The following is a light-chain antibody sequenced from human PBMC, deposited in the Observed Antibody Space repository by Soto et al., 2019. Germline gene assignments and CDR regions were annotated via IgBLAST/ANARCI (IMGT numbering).Light chain of an antibody. J-gene: IGKJ1*01. CDR2: WAS. CDR3: QKYYSTPWT. V-gene: IGKV4-1*01. Sequence: DIVKTQCPDSRDGHLGEHPTIKYKYRQPIFYSSNNKNYLTWYQQKPGQPPKLRSDWASTRESGVTARGSGSGAGTDCTRTSSGLQAEDVAVDYCQKYYSTPWTVGQGTKVEIK. CDR1: QPIFYSSNNKNY.